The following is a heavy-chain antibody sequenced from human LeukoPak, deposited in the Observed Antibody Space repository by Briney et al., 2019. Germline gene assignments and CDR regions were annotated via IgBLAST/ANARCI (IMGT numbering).Heavy chain of an antibody. V-gene: IGHV4-4*09. D-gene: IGHD2-2*01. CDR2: IYSTCTT. Sequence: SETLSLTCTVSGGSISGYFWSWIRQPPGKGPEWIGYIYSTCTTNYSPSLSRRVTISVDTSKNQLSLNLRFVTATDSAVYRCARHTPPPTGFCSGTSCFMSGSQYFYMDVWGKGTSVTVS. CDR3: ARHTPPPTGFCSGTSCFMSGSQYFYMDV. CDR1: GGSISGYF. J-gene: IGHJ6*03.